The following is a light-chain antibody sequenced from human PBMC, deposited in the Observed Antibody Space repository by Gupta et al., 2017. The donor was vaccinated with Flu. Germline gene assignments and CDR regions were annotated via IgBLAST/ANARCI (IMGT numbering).Light chain of an antibody. CDR3: SSYTSGSAPYV. CDR2: EVT. V-gene: IGLV2-14*01. J-gene: IGLJ1*01. CDR1: STDIRSYNY. Sequence: QSALTQPASVSGSPGQSITISCTGASTDIRSYNYVSWYQQHPGKAPKLLIYEVTNRPSEISNRFSGSKSGNTASLTISGLQAEDEADYYCSSYTSGSAPYVFGTGTKVTVL.